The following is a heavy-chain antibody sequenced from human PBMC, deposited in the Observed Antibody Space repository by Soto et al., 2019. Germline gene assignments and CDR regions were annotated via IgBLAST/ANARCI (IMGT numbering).Heavy chain of an antibody. CDR1: GGTFSSYA. J-gene: IGHJ4*02. CDR2: IIPIFGTA. V-gene: IGHV1-69*01. D-gene: IGHD6-19*01. CDR3: ARSQGVSSGWYETYYFDY. Sequence: QVQLVQSGAEVKKPGSSVKVSCKASGGTFSSYAISWVRQAPGQGLEWMGGIIPIFGTANYAQKFQGGVTITADESTSTAYMELSSLRSEDTAVYYCARSQGVSSGWYETYYFDYWGQGTLVTVSS.